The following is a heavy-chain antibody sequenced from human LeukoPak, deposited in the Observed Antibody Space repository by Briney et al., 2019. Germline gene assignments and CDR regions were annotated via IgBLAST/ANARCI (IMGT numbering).Heavy chain of an antibody. Sequence: PGGSLRLSCAASGFTFNTYGMHWVRQSPGKGLEWVAFIQYDGSDKYYVDSVKGRFTISRDNSKNTLYLQMNSLRAEDTAIYYCAKETRPQVPFDFWGQGTLVTVSS. CDR2: IQYDGSDK. CDR1: GFTFNTYG. J-gene: IGHJ4*02. D-gene: IGHD1-14*01. CDR3: AKETRPQVPFDF. V-gene: IGHV3-30*02.